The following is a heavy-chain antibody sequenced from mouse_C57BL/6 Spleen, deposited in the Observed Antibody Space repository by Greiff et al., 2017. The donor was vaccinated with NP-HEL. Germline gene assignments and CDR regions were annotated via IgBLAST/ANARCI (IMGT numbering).Heavy chain of an antibody. D-gene: IGHD1-1*01. CDR2: IDPSDSYT. CDR3: ARLLLRQYYFDY. J-gene: IGHJ2*01. Sequence: QVQLQQPGAELVKPGASVKLSCKASGYTFTSYWMQWVKRRPGQGLEWIGEIDPSDSYTNYNQKFKGKATLTVDTSSSTAYMQLSSLTSEDSAVYYCARLLLRQYYFDYWGQGTTLTVSS. V-gene: IGHV1-50*01. CDR1: GYTFTSYW.